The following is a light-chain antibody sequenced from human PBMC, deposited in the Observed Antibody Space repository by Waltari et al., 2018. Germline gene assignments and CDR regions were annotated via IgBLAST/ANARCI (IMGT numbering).Light chain of an antibody. J-gene: IGLJ3*02. CDR1: SSNIGAGYD. CDR3: QSYDSSLSGSWV. Sequence: QSVLTQPPSVSGAPGQRVTISCTGSSSNIGAGYDVHWYQQLPGTAPKLLIYGNSNRPSGVPDRFSGSKSGTSASLAITGLQADDEADYYCQSYDSSLSGSWVFVGGTKLTVL. CDR2: GNS. V-gene: IGLV1-40*01.